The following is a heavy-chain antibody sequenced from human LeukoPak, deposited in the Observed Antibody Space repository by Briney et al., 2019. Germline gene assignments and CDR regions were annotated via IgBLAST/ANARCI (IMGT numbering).Heavy chain of an antibody. CDR1: GGSISSYY. J-gene: IGHJ5*02. D-gene: IGHD6-19*01. CDR3: ARHPGSGSPA. V-gene: IGHV4-59*01. Sequence: PSETLSLTCTVSGGSISSYYWSWIRQPPGKGLEWTGYIYYSGSTNYNPSLKSRVTISVDTSKNQFSLKLSSVTAADTAVYYCARHPGSGSPAWGQGTLVTVSS. CDR2: IYYSGST.